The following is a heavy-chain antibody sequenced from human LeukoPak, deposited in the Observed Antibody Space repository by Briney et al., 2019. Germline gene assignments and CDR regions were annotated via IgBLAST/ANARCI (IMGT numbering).Heavy chain of an antibody. Sequence: GGSLRLSCAASRFTFSSYSMNWVRQAPGKGLEWVSYNSSSSSTIYYADSVKGRFTISRDNAKNSLYLQMNSLRAEDTAVYYCARVSGDPELLGSTAGDYYFDYWGQGTLVIVSS. J-gene: IGHJ4*02. CDR2: NSSSSSTI. CDR3: ARVSGDPELLGSTAGDYYFDY. D-gene: IGHD1-26*01. V-gene: IGHV3-48*04. CDR1: RFTFSSYS.